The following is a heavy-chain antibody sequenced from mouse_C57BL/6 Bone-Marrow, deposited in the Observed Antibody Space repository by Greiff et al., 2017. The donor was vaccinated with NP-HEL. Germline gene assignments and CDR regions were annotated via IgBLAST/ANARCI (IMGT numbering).Heavy chain of an antibody. CDR1: GFNIKDDY. Sequence: VQLKQSGAELVRPGASVKLSCTASGFNIKDDYMHWVKQRPEQGLEWIGWIDPENGDTEYASKFQGKATITAETSSNTAYLQLSSLTSEDTAVYYCTTGSNLDYWGQGTTLTVSS. CDR3: TTGSNLDY. J-gene: IGHJ2*01. D-gene: IGHD2-5*01. CDR2: IDPENGDT. V-gene: IGHV14-4*01.